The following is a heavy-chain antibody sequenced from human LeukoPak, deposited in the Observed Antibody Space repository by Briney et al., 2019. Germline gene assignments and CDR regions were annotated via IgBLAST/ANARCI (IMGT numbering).Heavy chain of an antibody. Sequence: ASAKVSCKASGGTFSSYAISWVRQAPGQGLEWMGGIIPIFGTANYAQKFQGRVTITTDESTSTAYMELSSLRSEDTAVYYCARGGIAARLYNWFDPWGQGTLVTVSS. J-gene: IGHJ5*02. CDR3: ARGGIAARLYNWFDP. CDR1: GGTFSSYA. D-gene: IGHD6-6*01. V-gene: IGHV1-69*05. CDR2: IIPIFGTA.